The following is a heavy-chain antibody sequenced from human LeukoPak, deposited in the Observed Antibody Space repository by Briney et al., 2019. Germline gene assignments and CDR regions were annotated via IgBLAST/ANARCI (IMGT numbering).Heavy chain of an antibody. J-gene: IGHJ6*04. D-gene: IGHD2-2*01. CDR3: ATETRYCTSTSCSYYYGMDV. CDR2: ISGSGSYT. Sequence: GGSQRLSCAASGFTFSDYYMTWIRHAPGKGLEWVSYISGSGSYTNYADSVKGRFTISRDNAKNSLFLQMNSLRAEDTAVYYCATETRYCTSTSCSYYYGMDVWGKGTTVTVSS. V-gene: IGHV3-11*06. CDR1: GFTFSDYY.